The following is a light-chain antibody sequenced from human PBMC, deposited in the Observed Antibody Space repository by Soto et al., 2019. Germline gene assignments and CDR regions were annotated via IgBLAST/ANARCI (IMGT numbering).Light chain of an antibody. CDR3: QQRSNWPLT. CDR2: DAS. J-gene: IGKJ4*01. V-gene: IGKV3-11*01. Sequence: EIVLTQSPATLSLSPGERATLSCRASQSVNNYLAWYQQKPGQAPRLLIYDASNRAAGIPARFSGSGSGTDFTLTISSLEPEDFAVFYCQQRSNWPLTFGGGNKVEIK. CDR1: QSVNNY.